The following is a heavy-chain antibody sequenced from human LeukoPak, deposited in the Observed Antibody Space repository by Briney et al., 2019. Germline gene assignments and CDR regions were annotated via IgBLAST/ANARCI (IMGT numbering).Heavy chain of an antibody. J-gene: IGHJ4*01. Sequence: SVKVSCKASGYTFTGYYMHWVRQAPGQGLEWMGWINPNSGGTNYAQKFQGRVTMTRDTSISTAYMELNRLRSDDTAVYYCARESGIAVAGAAVDYGGHGTLVTVSS. CDR3: ARESGIAVAGAAVDY. CDR1: GYTFTGYY. CDR2: INPNSGGT. V-gene: IGHV1-2*02. D-gene: IGHD6-19*01.